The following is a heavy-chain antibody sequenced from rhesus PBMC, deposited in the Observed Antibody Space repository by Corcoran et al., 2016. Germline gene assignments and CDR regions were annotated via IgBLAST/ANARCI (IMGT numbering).Heavy chain of an antibody. CDR1: VYSFTSYW. V-gene: IGHV5-20*01. CDR3: AKSPIAAAGLNY. D-gene: IGHD6S26*01. Sequence: EVQLVQSGAEVKRPGESLKISCKTSVYSFTSYWISWVRQMPGKGLEWMGAIDLSDSDTKYNPAFQGQVTISADKSISTAYLQWSRLKASDTATYYCAKSPIAAAGLNYWGQGVLVTVSS. J-gene: IGHJ4*01. CDR2: IDLSDSDT.